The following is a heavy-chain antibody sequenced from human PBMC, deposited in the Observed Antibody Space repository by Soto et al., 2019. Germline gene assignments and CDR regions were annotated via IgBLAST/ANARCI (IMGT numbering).Heavy chain of an antibody. J-gene: IGHJ4*02. D-gene: IGHD6-19*01. CDR2: IIPFLGIA. CDR1: GGTFSSYT. V-gene: IGHV1-69*08. Sequence: QVQLVQSGAEVKKPGSSVKVSCKASGGTFSSYTISWVRQAPGQGLEWMGRIIPFLGIANYAQKFQGRVTITADKSTSTAYMELSSLRSEDTAVYYCARDSSGWFGSDYWGQGTLVTVSS. CDR3: ARDSSGWFGSDY.